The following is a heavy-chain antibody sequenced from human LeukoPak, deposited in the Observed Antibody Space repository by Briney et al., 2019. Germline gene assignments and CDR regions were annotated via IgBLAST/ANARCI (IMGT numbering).Heavy chain of an antibody. CDR3: ARRARVVGYYGSGSDYYYYYMDV. CDR1: GYTFTSYG. V-gene: IGHV1-18*01. J-gene: IGHJ6*03. D-gene: IGHD3-10*01. CDR2: ISAYNGNT. Sequence: ASVKVSCKASGYTFTSYGISWVRQAPGQGLEWMGWISAYNGNTNYAQKLQGRVTMTTDTSTSTAYMELRSLRSDDTAVYYCARRARVVGYYGSGSDYYYYYMDVWGKGTTVTVSS.